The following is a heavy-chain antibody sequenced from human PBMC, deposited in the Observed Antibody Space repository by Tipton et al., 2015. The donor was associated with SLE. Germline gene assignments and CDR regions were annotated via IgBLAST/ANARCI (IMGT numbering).Heavy chain of an antibody. CDR1: GGSMISYY. D-gene: IGHD6-19*01. J-gene: IGHJ3*02. V-gene: IGHV4-4*07. CDR3: ARHRGSGWVLDAFDI. CDR2: IYTSGTT. Sequence: TLSLTCTVSGGSMISYYWNWIRQPAGKGLEWIGRIYTSGTTNYNPSLKSRVTISVDTSKNQFSLKLSSVTAADTAVYYCARHRGSGWVLDAFDIWGQGTMVTVSS.